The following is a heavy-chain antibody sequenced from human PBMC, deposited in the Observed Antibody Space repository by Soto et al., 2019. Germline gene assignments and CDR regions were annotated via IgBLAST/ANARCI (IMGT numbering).Heavy chain of an antibody. CDR3: AKEGGMDV. CDR2: ISYDGSNK. CDR1: GFTFSSYG. V-gene: IGHV3-30*18. J-gene: IGHJ6*02. Sequence: QVQLVESGGGVVQPGRSLRLSCAAYGFTFSSYGMHWVRQAPGKGLEWVAVISYDGSNKYYADSVKGRFTISRDNSKNTLYLQMNSLRAEDTAVYYCAKEGGMDVWGQGTTVTVSS.